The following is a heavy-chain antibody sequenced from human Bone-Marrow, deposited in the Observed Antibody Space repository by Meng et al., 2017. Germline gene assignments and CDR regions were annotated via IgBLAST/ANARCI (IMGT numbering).Heavy chain of an antibody. Sequence: QVQLAQSGAEVKKPGASVKVSCKASGYTFTGYYMHWVRQAPGPGLEWMGRINPNSGGTNYAQKFQGRVTMTRDTSISTAYMELSSLRSEDTAVYYCARESRDIAVAGVYWGQGTLVTVSS. CDR1: GYTFTGYY. J-gene: IGHJ4*02. CDR2: INPNSGGT. D-gene: IGHD6-19*01. CDR3: ARESRDIAVAGVY. V-gene: IGHV1-2*06.